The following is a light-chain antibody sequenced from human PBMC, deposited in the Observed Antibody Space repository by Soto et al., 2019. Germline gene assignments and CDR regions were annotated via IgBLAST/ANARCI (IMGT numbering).Light chain of an antibody. V-gene: IGLV2-14*01. J-gene: IGLJ1*01. CDR3: CSYTGSSNYV. CDR2: KVT. Sequence: QSVLTQPASVSGSPGQSITISCTATSSDLSPYNFVSWYQQHPGKAPKLVIYKVTNRPSGVSNRFSGSRSGNTASLTISGLQAEDEADYYCCSYTGSSNYVFGTGTKLTVL. CDR1: SSDLSPYNF.